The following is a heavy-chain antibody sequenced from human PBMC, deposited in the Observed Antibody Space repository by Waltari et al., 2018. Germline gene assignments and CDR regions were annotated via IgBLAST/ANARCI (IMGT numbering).Heavy chain of an antibody. CDR3: ARGAVATFDY. CDR1: GGSISSYY. V-gene: IGHV4-59*01. Sequence: QVQLQESGPGLVKPSETLSLTCTVYGGSISSYYWSWIRQPPGKGLEWIGYIYYRGSTNSNPSLKSRVTISVDTSKNQFSLKLSSVTAADTAVYYCARGAVATFDYWGQGTLVTVSS. CDR2: IYYRGST. J-gene: IGHJ4*02. D-gene: IGHD5-12*01.